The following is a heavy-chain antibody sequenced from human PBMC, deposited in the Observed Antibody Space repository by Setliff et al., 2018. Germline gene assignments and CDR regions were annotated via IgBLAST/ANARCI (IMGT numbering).Heavy chain of an antibody. Sequence: GESLKISCKGSGYSFTSYWIGWVRQMPGKGLEWMGIIYPGDSDTRYSPSFQGQVTISADKSISTAYLQMDSLRVEDTAMYFCARDRGGGLYDYWGRGTLVTVSS. CDR2: IYPGDSDT. J-gene: IGHJ4*02. CDR3: ARDRGGGLYDY. V-gene: IGHV5-51*01. D-gene: IGHD3-16*01. CDR1: GYSFTSYW.